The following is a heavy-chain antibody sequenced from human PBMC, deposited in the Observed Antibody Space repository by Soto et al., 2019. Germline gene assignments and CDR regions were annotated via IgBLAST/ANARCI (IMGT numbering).Heavy chain of an antibody. D-gene: IGHD3-22*01. CDR3: ARDYYDSSDYTTNWFDP. J-gene: IGHJ5*02. CDR2: IYYTGNT. CDR1: GDSLSSPGYY. V-gene: IGHV4-39*01. Sequence: SETLSLTCTVSGDSLSSPGYYWSWIRQHPGKGLEWIGCIYYTGNTYYNPSLKSRVTISVDTSKNQFSLKLTSVTAADTAVYYCARDYYDSSDYTTNWFDPWGQGTLVTVSS.